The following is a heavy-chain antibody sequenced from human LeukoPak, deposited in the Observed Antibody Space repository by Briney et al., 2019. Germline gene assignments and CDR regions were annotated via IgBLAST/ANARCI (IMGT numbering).Heavy chain of an antibody. CDR2: IYYSGST. CDR1: GGSISSRSYY. D-gene: IGHD6-13*01. Sequence: KPSETLSLTCTVSGGSISSRSYYWGWIRQHPGKGLEWIGYIYYSGSTYYNPSLKSRVTISVDTSKNQFSLKLSSVTAADTAVYYCARSYLGYSSSWYTSWWFDPWGQGTLVTVSS. J-gene: IGHJ5*02. CDR3: ARSYLGYSSSWYTSWWFDP. V-gene: IGHV4-31*03.